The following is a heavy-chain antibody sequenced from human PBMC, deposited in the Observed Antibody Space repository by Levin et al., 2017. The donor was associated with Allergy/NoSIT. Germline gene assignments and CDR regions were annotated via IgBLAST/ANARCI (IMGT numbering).Heavy chain of an antibody. CDR1: GFTFSSYG. V-gene: IGHV3-33*01. J-gene: IGHJ4*02. CDR3: AREISKYYYGSGRNYYFDY. Sequence: GGSLRLSCAASGFTFSSYGMHWVRQAPGKGLEWVAVIWYDGSNKYYADSVKGRFTISRDNSKNTLYLQMNSLRAEDTAVYYCAREISKYYYGSGRNYYFDYWGQGTLVTVSS. D-gene: IGHD3-10*01. CDR2: IWYDGSNK.